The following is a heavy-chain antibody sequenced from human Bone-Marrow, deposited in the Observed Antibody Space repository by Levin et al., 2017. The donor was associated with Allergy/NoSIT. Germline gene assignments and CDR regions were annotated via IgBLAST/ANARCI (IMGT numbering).Heavy chain of an antibody. J-gene: IGHJ6*02. CDR1: GGTFSSYA. Sequence: KISCKASGGTFSSYAISWVRQAPGQGLEWMGGIIPIFGTANYAQKFQGRVTITADESTSTAYMELSSLRSEDTAVYYCASVGQNYYYYGMDVWGQGTTVTVSS. CDR2: IIPIFGTA. V-gene: IGHV1-69*01. CDR3: ASVGQNYYYYGMDV.